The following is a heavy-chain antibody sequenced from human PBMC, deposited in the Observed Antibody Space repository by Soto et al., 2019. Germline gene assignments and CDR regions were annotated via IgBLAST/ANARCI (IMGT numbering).Heavy chain of an antibody. V-gene: IGHV2-5*02. CDR1: GFSLTTTHMG. J-gene: IGHJ4*02. CDR2: IYWDDDK. D-gene: IGHD4-17*01. CDR3: EHAGDYDLLSFDH. Sequence: QITLKESGPPLVRPAQTLTLTCAFSGFSLTTTHMGVAWIRHPPGKALEWLALIYWDDDKRYSPSLKNRLAISKDTSRNRVVLTITNMNPEDTGTYFCEHAGDYDLLSFDHWGPGTLVTVSS.